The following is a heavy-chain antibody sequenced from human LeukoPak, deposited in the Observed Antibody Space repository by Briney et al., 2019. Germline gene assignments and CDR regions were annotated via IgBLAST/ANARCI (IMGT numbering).Heavy chain of an antibody. V-gene: IGHV4-59*08. D-gene: IGHD5-12*01. CDR2: IYYSGST. CDR3: ARSSGYDSPYYFDY. Sequence: SETLSLTCTVSGXSISSYYWSWIRQPPGKGLEWIGYIYYSGSTNYNPSLKSRVTISVDTSKNQFSLKLSSVTAADTAVYYCARSSGYDSPYYFDYWGQGTLVTVSS. J-gene: IGHJ4*02. CDR1: GXSISSYY.